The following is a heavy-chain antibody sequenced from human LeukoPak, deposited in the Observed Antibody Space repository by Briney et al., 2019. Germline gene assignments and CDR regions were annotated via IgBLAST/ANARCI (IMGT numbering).Heavy chain of an antibody. J-gene: IGHJ6*03. D-gene: IGHD1-26*01. V-gene: IGHV4-59*01. Sequence: SETLSLTCTVSGGSISSYNLSWIRQPPGKGLERVGYIYYSESINYTPSLKSRLTISVHTYKNQFSLKLSSVTAEDTAVYYCARGCELLGCYYWVVGGKRTTDT. CDR1: GGSISSYN. CDR3: ARGCELLGCYYWVV. CDR2: IYYSESI.